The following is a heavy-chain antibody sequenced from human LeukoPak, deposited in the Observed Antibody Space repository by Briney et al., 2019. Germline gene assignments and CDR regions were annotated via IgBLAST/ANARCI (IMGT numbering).Heavy chain of an antibody. CDR1: GGSISSSSYY. Sequence: SETLSLTCTVSGGSISSSSYYWGWIRQPPGKGLEWIGSIYYSGSTYYNPSLKSRVTISVDTSKNQFSLKLSSVTAADTAVYYCARAHTYYYDSSGYYYSYWGQGTLVIVSS. J-gene: IGHJ4*02. D-gene: IGHD3-22*01. V-gene: IGHV4-39*07. CDR2: IYYSGST. CDR3: ARAHTYYYDSSGYYYSY.